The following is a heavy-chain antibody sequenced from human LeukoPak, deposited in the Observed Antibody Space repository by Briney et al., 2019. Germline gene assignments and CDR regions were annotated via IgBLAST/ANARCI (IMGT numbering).Heavy chain of an antibody. D-gene: IGHD3-22*01. CDR1: GGTFSRYA. J-gene: IGHJ3*02. V-gene: IGHV1-69*05. CDR2: IIPIFGTA. Sequence: SVKVSCKASGGTFSRYAISWVRQAPGQGLEWMGGIIPIFGTANYAQKFQGRVTITTDESTSTAYMELSSLRSEDTAVYYCAETYYYDSSGYFGAFDIWGQGTMVTVSS. CDR3: AETYYYDSSGYFGAFDI.